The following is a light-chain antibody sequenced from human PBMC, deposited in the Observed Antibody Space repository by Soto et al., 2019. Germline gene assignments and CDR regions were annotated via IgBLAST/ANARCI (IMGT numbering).Light chain of an antibody. J-gene: IGKJ4*01. CDR2: AAS. V-gene: IGKV1-39*01. CDR1: QSISSY. CDR3: QQSYSTGLT. Sequence: DIQMTQSPSSLSASVGDRVTITCRASQSISSYLNWYQQKPGKAPKLLIYAASSLQSGVPSRFSGSGSGKDFTLTISSLQPEDFATYYCQQSYSTGLTFGGGTKVEIK.